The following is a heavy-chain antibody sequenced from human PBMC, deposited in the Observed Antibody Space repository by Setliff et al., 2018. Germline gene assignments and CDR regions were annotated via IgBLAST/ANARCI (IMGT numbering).Heavy chain of an antibody. Sequence: GASVKVSCKASGGTFSSYAISWVRQAPGQGLEWMGRIIPIFGTANYAQKFQGRVTITADKSTSTAYMELSSLRSEDTAVYYCASDGQGNYNFWSGSYYYYGMDVWGQGTTVTVSS. CDR3: ASDGQGNYNFWSGSYYYYGMDV. V-gene: IGHV1-69*06. CDR1: GGTFSSYA. J-gene: IGHJ6*02. CDR2: IIPIFGTA. D-gene: IGHD3-3*01.